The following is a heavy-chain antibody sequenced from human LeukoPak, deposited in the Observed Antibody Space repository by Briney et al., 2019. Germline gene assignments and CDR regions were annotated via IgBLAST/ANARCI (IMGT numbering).Heavy chain of an antibody. D-gene: IGHD3-10*01. CDR3: ARDVKGSGSYYNPYYYYYMDV. CDR2: IYTSGST. V-gene: IGHV4-4*07. CDR1: GGSISSYY. Sequence: PSETLSLTCTVSGGSISSYYWSWIRQPAGKGLEWIGRIYTSGSTNYNPSLKSRVTMSVDTSKNQFSLKLSSVTAADTAVYYCARDVKGSGSYYNPYYYYYMDVWGKGTTVTISS. J-gene: IGHJ6*03.